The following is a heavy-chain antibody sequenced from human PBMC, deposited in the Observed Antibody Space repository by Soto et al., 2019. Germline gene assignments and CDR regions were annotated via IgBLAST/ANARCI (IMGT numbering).Heavy chain of an antibody. CDR2: ISAYNGNT. CDR3: AGDQWELGAAYYYDMDV. Sequence: QVQLVQSGAEVKKPGASVKVSCKASGYTFTSYGISWVRQAPGQGLEWMGWISAYNGNTNYAQKLQGRVTMTTDTSTRTAYMALRSLRSDDTAVYYCAGDQWELGAAYYYDMDVWGKGTTVTVSS. J-gene: IGHJ6*03. CDR1: GYTFTSYG. D-gene: IGHD1-26*01. V-gene: IGHV1-18*01.